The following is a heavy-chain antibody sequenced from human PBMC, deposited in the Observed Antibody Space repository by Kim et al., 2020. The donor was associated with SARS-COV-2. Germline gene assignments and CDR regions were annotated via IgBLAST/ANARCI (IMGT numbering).Heavy chain of an antibody. Sequence: GGSLRLSCAASGLSFSNAWMSWVRQAPGKGLEWVGRIKRKTDGGTTDYAAPVKGRFTISRDDSKNTLYLQVNSLKTEDTAVYYCTTGSDFWSGSPDYWG. CDR3: TTGSDFWSGSPDY. CDR2: IKRKTDGGTT. V-gene: IGHV3-15*01. D-gene: IGHD3-3*01. J-gene: IGHJ4*01. CDR1: GLSFSNAW.